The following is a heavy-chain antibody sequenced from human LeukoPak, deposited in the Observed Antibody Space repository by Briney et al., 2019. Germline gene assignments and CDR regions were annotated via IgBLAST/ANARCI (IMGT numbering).Heavy chain of an antibody. CDR2: INPNTGGT. Sequence: ASVKVSCKASGYSFTGQDMHWVRQAPGQGLELMGWINPNTGGTNYAQKFQGRVTITGDTTISAAFMELSRLTSDDTAVYYCASYPRYNNAPPFDYWGQGTLVTVSS. CDR1: GYSFTGQD. V-gene: IGHV1-2*02. J-gene: IGHJ4*02. D-gene: IGHD1-14*01. CDR3: ASYPRYNNAPPFDY.